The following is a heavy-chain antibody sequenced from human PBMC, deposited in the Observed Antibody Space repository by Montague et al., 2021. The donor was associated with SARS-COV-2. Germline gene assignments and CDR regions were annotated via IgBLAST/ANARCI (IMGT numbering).Heavy chain of an antibody. D-gene: IGHD2-8*01. Sequence: ETLSLTCTVSGGSVSSGSYYWSWIRQPPGKGLEWIGYMYDSGITHFASGITHYNPSLRTRVTISVDTSKNQLSLKLISVTAADTAVYFCARHMSDCSKGICHTYYYYGWDVWGQGTTVTVSS. CDR2: MYDSGITHFASGIT. CDR3: ARHMSDCSKGICHTYYYYGWDV. CDR1: GGSVSSGSYY. J-gene: IGHJ6*02. V-gene: IGHV4-61*01.